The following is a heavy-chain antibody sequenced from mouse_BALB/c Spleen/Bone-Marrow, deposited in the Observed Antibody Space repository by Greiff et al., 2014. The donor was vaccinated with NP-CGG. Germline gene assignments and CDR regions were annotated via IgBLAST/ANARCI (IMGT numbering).Heavy chain of an antibody. CDR3: GRWGDGYYYAMDY. D-gene: IGHD2-3*01. Sequence: VQLQQSGPDLVKPGASVKLSCKASGYSFTGYFLNWVGQSHGKSLEWIGRINPFNGDTFYNQKSKGKATLTVDKSSTTAHMELLSLTSEDSAVYYCGRWGDGYYYAMDYWGQGTSVTVSS. V-gene: IGHV1-37*01. CDR1: GYSFTGYF. CDR2: INPFNGDT. J-gene: IGHJ4*01.